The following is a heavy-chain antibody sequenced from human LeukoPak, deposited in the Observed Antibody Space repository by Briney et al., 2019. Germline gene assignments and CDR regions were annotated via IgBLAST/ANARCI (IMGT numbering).Heavy chain of an antibody. Sequence: HGGSLKISCKGSGSSFTSYWIGWARQVPGKGLEWMGIIYPGDSDTRYSPSFQGQVTISDDKSMSTAYLQWSSLKASDTAMYYCARQYGSGSYDYWGQGTLVTVSS. V-gene: IGHV5-51*01. CDR1: GSSFTSYW. J-gene: IGHJ4*02. D-gene: IGHD3-10*01. CDR3: ARQYGSGSYDY. CDR2: IYPGDSDT.